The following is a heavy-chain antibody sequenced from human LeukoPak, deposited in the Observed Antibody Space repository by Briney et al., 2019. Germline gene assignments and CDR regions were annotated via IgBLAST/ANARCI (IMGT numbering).Heavy chain of an antibody. V-gene: IGHV3-21*01. D-gene: IGHD3-22*01. J-gene: IGHJ4*02. CDR3: SSYYDSSGYSLRGY. CDR2: ISSSSSYI. Sequence: GGSLRLSCAASGFTFSSYSMNWVRQAPGKGLEWVSSISSSSSYIYYADSVKGRFTISRDNAKNSLYLQMNSLRAEDTALYYCSSYYDSSGYSLRGYWGQGTLVTVSS. CDR1: GFTFSSYS.